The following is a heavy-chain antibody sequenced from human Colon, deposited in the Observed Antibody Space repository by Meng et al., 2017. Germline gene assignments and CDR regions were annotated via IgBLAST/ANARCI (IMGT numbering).Heavy chain of an antibody. D-gene: IGHD3-9*01. CDR1: GFTFSSYA. J-gene: IGHJ4*02. CDR2: ISYDGSNK. V-gene: IGHV3-30*04. Sequence: GESLKISCAASGFTFSSYAMHWVRQAPGKGLEWVAVISYDGSNKYYADSVKGRFTISRDNSKNTPYLQMNSLRAEDTAVYYCARFRTDILTGYYYFDYWGQGTLVTVSS. CDR3: ARFRTDILTGYYYFDY.